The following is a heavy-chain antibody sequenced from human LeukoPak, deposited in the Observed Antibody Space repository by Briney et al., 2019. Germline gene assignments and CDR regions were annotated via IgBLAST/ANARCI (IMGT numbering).Heavy chain of an antibody. CDR3: AKKGQWLDIYYFDY. J-gene: IGHJ4*02. D-gene: IGHD6-19*01. CDR2: ISGSGGST. CDR1: GFTVSSYA. V-gene: IGHV3-23*01. Sequence: GGSLRLSFAASGFTVSSYAMSWVRHAPGGGRTWVSAISGSGGSTYYADSVKGRFTISRDNSKNTLYLQMNSLRAEDTAVYYCAKKGQWLDIYYFDYWGQGTLVTVSS.